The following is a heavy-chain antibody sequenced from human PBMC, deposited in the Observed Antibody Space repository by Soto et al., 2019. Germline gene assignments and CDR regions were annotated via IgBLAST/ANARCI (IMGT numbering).Heavy chain of an antibody. D-gene: IGHD1-26*01. CDR1: GGSISSGGYS. J-gene: IGHJ5*02. CDR3: ARVISRWELLKWFDP. CDR2: IYYSGST. Sequence: SETLSLTCAVSGGSISSGGYSWSWIRQPPGKGLEWIGYIYYSGSTNYNPSLKSRVTISVDTSKNQFSLKLSSVTAADTAVYYCARVISRWELLKWFDPWGQGTRVTVSS. V-gene: IGHV4-61*08.